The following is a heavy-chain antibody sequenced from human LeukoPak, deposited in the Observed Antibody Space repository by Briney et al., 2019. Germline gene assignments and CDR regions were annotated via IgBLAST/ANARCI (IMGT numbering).Heavy chain of an antibody. Sequence: PSETLSLTCAVYGGSFSGYYWSWIRQPPGKGLEWIGEINHSGSTNYNPSLKSRVTISVDTSKNQFSLKLSSVTAADTAVYYFARGGLLYDSSGYIDYWGQGTLVTVSS. J-gene: IGHJ4*02. CDR1: GGSFSGYY. CDR2: INHSGST. V-gene: IGHV4-34*01. CDR3: ARGGLLYDSSGYIDY. D-gene: IGHD3-22*01.